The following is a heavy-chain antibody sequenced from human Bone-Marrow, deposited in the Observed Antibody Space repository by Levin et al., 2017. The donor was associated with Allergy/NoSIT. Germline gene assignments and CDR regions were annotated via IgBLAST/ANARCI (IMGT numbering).Heavy chain of an antibody. J-gene: IGHJ4*02. CDR1: GFNFHIFA. D-gene: IGHD3-10*02. CDR2: ISSDSDYM. V-gene: IGHV3-21*01. CDR3: ARDLMFFPTY. Sequence: LSLTCAASGFNFHIFAINWVRPPPGRGLEWVSAISSDSDYMHYADSVKGRFTISRDNAKNSVYLQMNSLRAEDTAVYYCARDLMFFPTYWGQGTRVTVSS.